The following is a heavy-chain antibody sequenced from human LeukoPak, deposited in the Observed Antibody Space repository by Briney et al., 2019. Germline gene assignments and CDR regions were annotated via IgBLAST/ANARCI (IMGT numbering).Heavy chain of an antibody. Sequence: ASVKVSCKASGYTFTDYYLYWVRQAPGQGLELMGWINPHSGGTTYAQKFQGRLTMTRDTSLTTIYMELSSLTSDDTAVYYCSRSTSIAIFREWWGQGTLVIVSS. CDR3: SRSTSIAIFREW. V-gene: IGHV1-2*02. CDR2: INPHSGGT. CDR1: GYTFTDYY. J-gene: IGHJ1*01. D-gene: IGHD3-3*01.